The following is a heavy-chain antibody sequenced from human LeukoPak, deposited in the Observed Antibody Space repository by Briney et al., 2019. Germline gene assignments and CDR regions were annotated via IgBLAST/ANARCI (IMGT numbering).Heavy chain of an antibody. J-gene: IGHJ4*02. CDR1: GYTFHNYA. Sequence: ASVKVSCKASGYTFHNYAINWVRQAPGQGLEWIGWVSTYNHNTKYVQKFHDRVTTTADTSTSTAHMELRSLTSDDTAVYYCARAWDYGDRGEIDSWGQGTLVSVSS. D-gene: IGHD4-17*01. CDR3: ARAWDYGDRGEIDS. CDR2: VSTYNHNT. V-gene: IGHV1-18*01.